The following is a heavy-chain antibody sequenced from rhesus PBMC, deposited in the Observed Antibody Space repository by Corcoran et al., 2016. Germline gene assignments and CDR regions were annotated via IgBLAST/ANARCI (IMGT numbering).Heavy chain of an antibody. D-gene: IGHD7-45*01. J-gene: IGHJ5-1*01. CDR1: GGSISSIY. Sequence: QVPLQESGPGLVKPLATLSLICAVSGGSISSIYWRWMRLAPGKGLEWIGYIYGSGSNTNYNPALKSRVPLSGDTSKNHLSLKLSSVTAADTAVYYCARTSLGDWGPGVLVTVSS. CDR2: IYGSGSNT. V-gene: IGHV4S11*01. CDR3: ARTSLGD.